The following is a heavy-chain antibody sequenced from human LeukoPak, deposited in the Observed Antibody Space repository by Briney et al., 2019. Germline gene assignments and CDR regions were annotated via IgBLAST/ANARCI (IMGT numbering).Heavy chain of an antibody. J-gene: IGHJ5*02. CDR3: ARSSSWYRLGNWFDP. D-gene: IGHD6-13*01. V-gene: IGHV4-39*07. CDR2: IYYSGST. CDR1: GGSISSSSYY. Sequence: SETLSLTCTVSGGSISSSSYYWGWIRQPPGKGLEWIESIYYSGSTYYNPSLKSRVTISVDTSKNQFSLKLSSVTAADTAVYYCARSSSWYRLGNWFDPWGQGTLVTVSS.